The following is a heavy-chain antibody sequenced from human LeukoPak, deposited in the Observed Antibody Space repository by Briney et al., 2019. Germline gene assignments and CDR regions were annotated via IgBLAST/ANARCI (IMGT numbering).Heavy chain of an antibody. CDR2: IYYSGRT. D-gene: IGHD3-22*01. Sequence: PSETLSLTCTVSGGSISSYYWSWIRQPPGKGLEWIGYIYYSGRTDYNPSLKSRVTISVDTSQNQFSLKLSSVTAADTAVYFCARDTRTYYYDSSGYSGAFDIWGQGTMVTVSS. J-gene: IGHJ3*02. CDR1: GGSISSYY. CDR3: ARDTRTYYYDSSGYSGAFDI. V-gene: IGHV4-59*01.